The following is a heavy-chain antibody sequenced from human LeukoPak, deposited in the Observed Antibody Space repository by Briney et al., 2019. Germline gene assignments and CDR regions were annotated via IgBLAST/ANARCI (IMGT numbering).Heavy chain of an antibody. CDR2: IYYSGST. V-gene: IGHV4-59*08. CDR1: GGSISSYY. CDR3: ASNAPLNSGYEEDYYYYGMDV. Sequence: SETLSLTCTVSGGSISSYYWSWIRQPPGKGLEWIGYIYYSGSTNYNPSLKSRVTISVDTSKNQFSLKLSSVTAADTAVYYCASNAPLNSGYEEDYYYYGMDVWGQGTTVTVSS. D-gene: IGHD5-12*01. J-gene: IGHJ6*02.